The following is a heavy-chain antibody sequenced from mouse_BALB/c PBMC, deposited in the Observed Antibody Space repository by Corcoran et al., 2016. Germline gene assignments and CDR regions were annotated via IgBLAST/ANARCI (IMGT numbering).Heavy chain of an antibody. CDR2: INTYTGEP. CDR1: GYTFTNYG. D-gene: IGHD2-4*01. J-gene: IGHJ2*01. CDR3: ARFYYDYRDFDY. V-gene: IGHV9-3-1*01. Sequence: QIQLVQSGPELKKPGETVKISCKASGYTFTNYGMHWVKQAPGKGLKWMGWINTYTGEPTYADVFKGRFAFSLETSASTAYLQINNLKNEDTATYFCARFYYDYRDFDYWGQGTTLTVSS.